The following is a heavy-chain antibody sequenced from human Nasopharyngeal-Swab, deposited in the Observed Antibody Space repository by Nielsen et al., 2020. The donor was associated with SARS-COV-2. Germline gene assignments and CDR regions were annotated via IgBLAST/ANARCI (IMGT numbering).Heavy chain of an antibody. Sequence: GGSLRLSGAALGFIFGNNWMSGVRRAPGKGLEWVANIEQDGVETHYVDSVKGRFTISRDNAETSLYLQMNSLRVEDTALYYCVLPSIAAPGRDSWGQGTLVTVSS. V-gene: IGHV3-7*01. CDR2: IEQDGVET. CDR3: VLPSIAAPGRDS. CDR1: GFIFGNNW. D-gene: IGHD6-13*01. J-gene: IGHJ4*02.